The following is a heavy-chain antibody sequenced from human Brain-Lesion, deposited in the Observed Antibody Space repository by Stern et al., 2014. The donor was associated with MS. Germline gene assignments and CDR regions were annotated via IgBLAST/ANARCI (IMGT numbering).Heavy chain of an antibody. V-gene: IGHV4-61*02. CDR3: VRETGGYTYGDTDFFDF. CDR1: GGSISSGSYY. Sequence: QVQLQESGPGLMKPSQTLSLTCSVSGGSISSGSYYWNWIRQPAGKGLEWIGRIYASGSTNYSPSLKSRVFISGDTSKNQFSLKLSSVTAADAAMYYCVRETGGYTYGDTDFFDFWGQGTLVTVSS. D-gene: IGHD5-18*01. CDR2: IYASGST. J-gene: IGHJ4*02.